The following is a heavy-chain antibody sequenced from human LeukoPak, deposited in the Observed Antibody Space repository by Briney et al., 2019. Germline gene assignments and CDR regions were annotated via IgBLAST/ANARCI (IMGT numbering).Heavy chain of an antibody. Sequence: SETLSLTCTVSGGSISSGSYYWSWIRQPPGKGLEWIGYVYFSGTTNYNPFLKSRVTISVDTSTNRVSLKLRSVTAADTAVYYCAHLNYYGSGNYGLLDYWGQGTLVTVSS. V-gene: IGHV4-61*01. CDR3: AHLNYYGSGNYGLLDY. CDR1: GGSISSGSYY. J-gene: IGHJ4*02. CDR2: VYFSGTT. D-gene: IGHD3-10*01.